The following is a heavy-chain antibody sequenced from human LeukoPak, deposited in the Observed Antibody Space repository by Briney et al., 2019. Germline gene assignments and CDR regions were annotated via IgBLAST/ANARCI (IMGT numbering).Heavy chain of an antibody. V-gene: IGHV4-38-2*01. CDR1: GYSISSGYY. D-gene: IGHD3-9*01. Sequence: PSETLSLSCAVSGYSISSGYYWGWIRQPPGKGREGSGSIYHSGSTYYNPSLKSRVTISVDTSKNQFSLKLSSVTAADTAVYYCARAAAYYDILTGYYKGAFDIWGQGTMVTVSS. CDR2: IYHSGST. J-gene: IGHJ3*02. CDR3: ARAAAYYDILTGYYKGAFDI.